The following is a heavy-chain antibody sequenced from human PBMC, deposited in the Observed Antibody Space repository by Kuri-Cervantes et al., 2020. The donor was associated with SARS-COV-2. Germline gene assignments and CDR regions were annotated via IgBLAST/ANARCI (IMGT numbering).Heavy chain of an antibody. CDR1: GGSISSGGYS. J-gene: IGHJ4*02. CDR3: AREPWGYGPGGY. V-gene: IGHV4-30-2*05. Sequence: SETLSLTCAVSGGSISSGGYSWSWIRQPPGKGLEWIGYIYYSGTTSYNPSLKSRVTISVDTSKNQFSLRLSSVTAADTAVYYCAREPWGYGPGGYWGQGTLVTVSS. CDR2: IYYSGTT. D-gene: IGHD5-18*01.